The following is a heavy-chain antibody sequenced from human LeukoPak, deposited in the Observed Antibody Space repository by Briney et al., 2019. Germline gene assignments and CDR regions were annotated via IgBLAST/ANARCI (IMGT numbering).Heavy chain of an antibody. D-gene: IGHD3-3*01. J-gene: IGHJ1*01. CDR2: IKQDGSEK. Sequence: GGSLRLSCAASGFTFSSYWMSWVRQAPGKGLEWVANIKQDGSEKDYVDSVKGRFTISRDNAKNSLYLQMNSLRAEDTAVYYCARDAAYDFRNPYRYFQHWRQGTVVSVSS. V-gene: IGHV3-7*01. CDR1: GFTFSSYW. CDR3: ARDAAYDFRNPYRYFQH.